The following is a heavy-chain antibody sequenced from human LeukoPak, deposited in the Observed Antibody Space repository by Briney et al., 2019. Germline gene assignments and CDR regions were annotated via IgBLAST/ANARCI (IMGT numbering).Heavy chain of an antibody. CDR3: AKSPSIAVAGTGPFDY. D-gene: IGHD6-19*01. CDR1: GFTFSSYG. V-gene: IGHV3-30*18. CDR2: ISYDGSNK. Sequence: GGSLRLSCAASGFTFSSYGMHWVRQAPGKGLEWVAVISYDGSNKYYADSVKGRFTISRDNSKNTLYLQMNSLRAEDTAVYYCAKSPSIAVAGTGPFDYWGQGTLVTVSS. J-gene: IGHJ4*02.